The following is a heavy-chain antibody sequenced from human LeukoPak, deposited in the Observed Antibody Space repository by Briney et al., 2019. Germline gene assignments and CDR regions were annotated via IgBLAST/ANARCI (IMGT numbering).Heavy chain of an antibody. V-gene: IGHV5-51*01. D-gene: IGHD5-18*01. J-gene: IGHJ4*02. CDR3: ATGGIYSSNFDY. CDR1: GYTFIRFW. Sequence: GESLKISCKGSGYTFIRFWIGWVRQMPGKGLEWMGIIYPGDSETRYSPSFQGQVTISVDKSISAAYLQWSSLKASDTAVYYCATGGIYSSNFDYWGQGTLVTVSS. CDR2: IYPGDSET.